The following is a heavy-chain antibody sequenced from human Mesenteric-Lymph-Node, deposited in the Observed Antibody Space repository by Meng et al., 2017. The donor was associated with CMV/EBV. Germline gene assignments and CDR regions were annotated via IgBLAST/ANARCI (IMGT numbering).Heavy chain of an antibody. J-gene: IGHJ4*02. CDR2: INHSGST. Sequence: QVQLHHCGAWLLKPSETLSATCAVYGGSFSGYYWNWIRQSPEKGLEWIGEINHSGSTTYNPSFTSRIIISVDTSTNQISLNMSSVTAADTAVYYCARGSSYDILTGYFDYWGQGALVTVSS. CDR1: GGSFSGYY. V-gene: IGHV4-34*01. D-gene: IGHD3-9*01. CDR3: ARGSSYDILTGYFDY.